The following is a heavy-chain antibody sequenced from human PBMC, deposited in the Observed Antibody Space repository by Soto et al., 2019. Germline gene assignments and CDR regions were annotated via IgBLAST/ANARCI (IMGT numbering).Heavy chain of an antibody. CDR2: IYPGDSDT. D-gene: IGHD2-15*01. V-gene: IGHV5-51*01. CDR1: GYSFTSYW. CDR3: ARWVVVAATDYYYGMDV. Sequence: PGESLKISCKGSGYSFTSYWIGWVRQMPGKGLEWMGIIYPGDSDTRYSPSFQGQVTISADKSISTAYLQWSSLKASDTAMYYCARWVVVAATDYYYGMDVWGQGTTVTV. J-gene: IGHJ6*02.